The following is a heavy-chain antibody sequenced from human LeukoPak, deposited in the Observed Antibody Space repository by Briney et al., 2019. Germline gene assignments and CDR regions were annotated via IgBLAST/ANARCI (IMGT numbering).Heavy chain of an antibody. CDR3: KGGYYGMDV. J-gene: IGHJ6*02. CDR1: GGTFSSYA. V-gene: IGHV1-69*13. CDR2: IIPIFGTA. D-gene: IGHD3-16*01. Sequence: EASVKVSCKASGGTFSSYAISWVRQAPGQGLEWMGGIIPIFGTANYAQKFQGRVTITADESTSTAYMELSSLRSEDTAVYYCKGGYYGMDVWGQGTTVTVSS.